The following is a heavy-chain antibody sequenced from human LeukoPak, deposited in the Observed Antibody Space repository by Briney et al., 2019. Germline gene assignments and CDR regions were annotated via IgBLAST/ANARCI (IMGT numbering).Heavy chain of an antibody. CDR1: GFTFSSYA. D-gene: IGHD6-13*01. CDR2: ISYDGSNK. V-gene: IGHV3-30*04. J-gene: IGHJ5*02. Sequence: GGSLRLSCAASGFTFSSYAMHWVRQAPGKGLEWVAVISYDGSNKYYADSVKGRFTISRDNSKNTLYLQMNSLRAEDTAVYYCARGGTAAAVRVWFDPWGQGTLVTVSS. CDR3: ARGGTAAAVRVWFDP.